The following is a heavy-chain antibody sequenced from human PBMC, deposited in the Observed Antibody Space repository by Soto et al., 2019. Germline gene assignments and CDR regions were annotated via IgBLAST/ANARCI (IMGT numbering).Heavy chain of an antibody. CDR3: AKGTYYYDSSGYYGY. D-gene: IGHD3-22*01. J-gene: IGHJ4*02. CDR1: GFTFSSYA. Sequence: SLRLSCAASGFTFSSYAMSWVRQAPGKGLEWVSAISGSGGSTYYADSVKGRFTISRDNSKNTLYLQMNSLRAEDTAVYYCAKGTYYYDSSGYYGYWGQGTSVTVSS. V-gene: IGHV3-23*01. CDR2: ISGSGGST.